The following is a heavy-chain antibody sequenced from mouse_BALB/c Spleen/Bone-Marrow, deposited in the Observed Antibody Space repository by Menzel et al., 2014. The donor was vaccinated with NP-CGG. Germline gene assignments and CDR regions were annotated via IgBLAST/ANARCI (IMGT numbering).Heavy chain of an antibody. V-gene: IGHV1S81*02. J-gene: IGHJ4*01. CDR2: INPSNGRT. D-gene: IGHD2-1*01. Sequence: VKLMESGAELVKPGASVKLSCMASGFTFTSYWIHWVKQRPGQGPEWIREINPSNGRTNYNEKFKSKATLTDDKSSSTAYMQLSSLTSEDSAVYYCARDGNYRYAMDYWGQGTSLTVSS. CDR1: GFTFTSYW. CDR3: ARDGNYRYAMDY.